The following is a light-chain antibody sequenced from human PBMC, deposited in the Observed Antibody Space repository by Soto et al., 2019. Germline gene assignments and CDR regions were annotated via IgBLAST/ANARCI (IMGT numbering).Light chain of an antibody. V-gene: IGLV2-11*01. J-gene: IGLJ1*01. CDR2: DVS. CDR1: SSDVGGYNY. CDR3: CSYAGRYKGDV. Sequence: QSVLTQPRSVSGSPGQSVTISCTGTSSDVGGYNYVSWYQQHPGKAPKFMIYDVSKRPSGVPDRFSGSKSGNTASLTISGLQAEDEADYYCCSYAGRYKGDVFGTGTKLTVL.